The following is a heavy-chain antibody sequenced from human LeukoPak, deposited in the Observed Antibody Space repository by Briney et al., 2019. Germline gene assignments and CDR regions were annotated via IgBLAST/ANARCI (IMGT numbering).Heavy chain of an antibody. CDR1: GFTFSSYW. V-gene: IGHV3-7*01. J-gene: IGHJ4*02. Sequence: GGSLRLSCAASGFTFSSYWMSWVRQAPGKGLEWVANIKQDGSEKYYVDSVKGRFTISRDNAKNSLYLQVNSLRAEDTAVYYCAKDPKEFYDFWSGSPFGYWGQGTLVTVSS. CDR3: AKDPKEFYDFWSGSPFGY. D-gene: IGHD3-3*01. CDR2: IKQDGSEK.